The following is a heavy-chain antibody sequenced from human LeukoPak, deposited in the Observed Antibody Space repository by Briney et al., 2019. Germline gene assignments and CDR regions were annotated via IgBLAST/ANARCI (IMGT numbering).Heavy chain of an antibody. J-gene: IGHJ4*02. CDR2: ISSTSSYI. Sequence: GGSLRLSCAASGFTFSSYSMNWVRQAPGKGLEWVSSISSTSSYIYYADSVKGRFTISRDNAKNSLYLQMDSLRAEDTAVYYCASAATVVMDYWGQGTLVTVSS. D-gene: IGHD4-23*01. CDR1: GFTFSSYS. CDR3: ASAATVVMDY. V-gene: IGHV3-21*01.